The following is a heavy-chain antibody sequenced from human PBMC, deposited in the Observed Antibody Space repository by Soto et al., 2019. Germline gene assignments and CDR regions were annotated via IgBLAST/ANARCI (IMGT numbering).Heavy chain of an antibody. CDR3: AKDRIPIFGVVIISYFDY. CDR2: ISGSGGST. V-gene: IGHV3-23*01. Sequence: GGSLRLSCAASGFTFSSYAMSWVRQAPGKGLEWVSAISGSGGSTYYADSVKGRFTISRDNSKNTLYLQMNSLRAEDTAVYYCAKDRIPIFGVVIISYFDYWGQGTLVTVSS. CDR1: GFTFSSYA. J-gene: IGHJ4*02. D-gene: IGHD3-3*01.